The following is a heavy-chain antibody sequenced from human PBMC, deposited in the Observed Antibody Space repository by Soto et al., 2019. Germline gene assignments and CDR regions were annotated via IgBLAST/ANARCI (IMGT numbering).Heavy chain of an antibody. CDR3: ARTYYYGSGTHYRFDP. J-gene: IGHJ5*02. CDR1: GYTFSSYV. CDR2: INNYSGNT. V-gene: IGHV1-18*01. D-gene: IGHD3-10*01. Sequence: QVEVVQSGAEVKKPGASVKVSCETSGYTFSSYVTNWVHQPPGQGLEWRGWINNYSGNTKYAQRFQGRITMSTDTSTSTAYMEVRSLTYDDTAVYYCARTYYYGSGTHYRFDPWGQGTLVTVSS.